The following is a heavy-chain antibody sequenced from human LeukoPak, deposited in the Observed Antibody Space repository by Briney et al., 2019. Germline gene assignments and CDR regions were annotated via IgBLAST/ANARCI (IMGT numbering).Heavy chain of an antibody. CDR3: AKDRRGTYYYLDY. D-gene: IGHD3-10*01. Sequence: GGSLRLSCAASGFTFSSYAMHWVRQAPGKGLEWVAVISYDGSNKYYADSVKGRFTISRDNSKNTLYLQMNSLRAEDTAVYYCAKDRRGTYYYLDYWGQGTLVTVSS. CDR2: ISYDGSNK. V-gene: IGHV3-30*04. J-gene: IGHJ4*02. CDR1: GFTFSSYA.